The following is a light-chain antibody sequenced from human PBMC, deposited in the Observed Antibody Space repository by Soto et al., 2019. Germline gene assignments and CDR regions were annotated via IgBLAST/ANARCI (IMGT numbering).Light chain of an antibody. CDR3: QQRTNWPFT. CDR2: DAS. Sequence: EIVLTQSPATLSFSPGERATLSCRASQSVDKYFVWYQQKPAQAPRLLIYDASSRATGIPARFSGSGSGTDFTLTITSLEPEDFAVYYCQQRTNWPFTFGGGTKLEIK. V-gene: IGKV3-11*01. J-gene: IGKJ4*01. CDR1: QSVDKY.